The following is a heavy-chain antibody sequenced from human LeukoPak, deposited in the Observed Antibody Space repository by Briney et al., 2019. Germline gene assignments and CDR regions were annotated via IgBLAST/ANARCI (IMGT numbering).Heavy chain of an antibody. CDR3: ADYYYDSSGYSFAEYFQY. CDR1: GGSFSGYY. J-gene: IGHJ1*01. V-gene: IGHV4-34*01. D-gene: IGHD3-22*01. Sequence: SETLSLTCAVYGGSFSGYYWSWIRQPPGKGLEWIGEIYHSGSTNYNPSLKSRVTISVDKSKNQFSLKLSSVTAADTAVYYCADYYYDSSGYSFAEYFQYWGQGTLVTVSS. CDR2: IYHSGST.